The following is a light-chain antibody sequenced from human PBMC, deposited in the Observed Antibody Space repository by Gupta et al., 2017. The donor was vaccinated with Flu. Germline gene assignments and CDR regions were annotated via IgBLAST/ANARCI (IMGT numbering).Light chain of an antibody. J-gene: IGKJ4*01. CDR3: QQYDNSLRST. CDR2: DAS. Sequence: DIQMTQSPSSLSASVGDRVTISCQASQDIYKFLNWYQQKPGKAPELLIYDASTLKTGVPSRFSGGGYGTDFTFTITGRQPEDIATYYCQQYDNSLRSTFGGGTKVEI. V-gene: IGKV1-33*01. CDR1: QDIYKF.